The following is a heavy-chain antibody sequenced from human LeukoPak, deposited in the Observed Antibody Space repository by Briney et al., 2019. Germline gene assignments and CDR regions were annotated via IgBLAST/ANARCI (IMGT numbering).Heavy chain of an antibody. Sequence: PGGSLRLSCAASGFTFSTYGMYWVRQAPGKGLEWVAIISYDGANKYYADSVKGRFIISRDNSENTLYLRMNSLRPEDTAVYYCAKSSSLYYDILTGWFSDYFDYWGQGTLVTVSS. CDR3: AKSSSLYYDILTGWFSDYFDY. J-gene: IGHJ4*02. CDR1: GFTFSTYG. D-gene: IGHD3-9*01. V-gene: IGHV3-30*18. CDR2: ISYDGANK.